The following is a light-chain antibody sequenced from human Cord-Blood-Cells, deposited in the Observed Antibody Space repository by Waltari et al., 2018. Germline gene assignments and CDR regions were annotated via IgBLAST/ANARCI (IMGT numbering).Light chain of an antibody. CDR2: EVS. V-gene: IGLV2-8*01. CDR3: SSYAGRNNWV. J-gene: IGLJ3*02. Sequence: QSALTQPPSASGSPGQSVTISCTGTSSDVGGYNYVSWYQQHPGKAPKLMIYEVSKRPSGVPDRFSGSKSGNTASLTVSGLQAEDEADYYCSSYAGRNNWVIGRETKLTVL. CDR1: SSDVGGYNY.